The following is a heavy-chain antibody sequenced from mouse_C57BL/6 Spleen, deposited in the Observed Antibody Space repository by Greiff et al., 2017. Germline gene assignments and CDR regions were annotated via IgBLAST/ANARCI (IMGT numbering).Heavy chain of an antibody. CDR3: AKSWDDYFDY. J-gene: IGHJ2*01. CDR1: GYTFTSYW. Sequence: VKLPESGAELVKPGASVKLSCKASGYTFTSYWMHWVKQRPGQGLEWIGMIHPNSGSTNYNEKFKSKATLTVDKSSSTAYMQLSSLTSEDSAVYYCAKSWDDYFDYWGQGTTLTVSS. V-gene: IGHV1-64*01. D-gene: IGHD4-1*01. CDR2: IHPNSGST.